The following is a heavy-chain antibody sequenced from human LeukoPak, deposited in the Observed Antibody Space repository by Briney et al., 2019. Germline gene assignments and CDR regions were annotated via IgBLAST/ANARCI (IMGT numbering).Heavy chain of an antibody. CDR2: ISSNGGST. CDR3: VKIAANYFDY. V-gene: IGHV3-64D*09. CDR1: GFTFSSYA. J-gene: IGHJ4*02. D-gene: IGHD6-13*01. Sequence: GGSLRLSCSASGFTFSSYAMHWVRQAPGKGLEYVSAISSNGGSTYYADSVKGRFTISRDNSKNTLYLQMSSLRAEGTAVYYCVKIAANYFDYWGQGTLVTVSS.